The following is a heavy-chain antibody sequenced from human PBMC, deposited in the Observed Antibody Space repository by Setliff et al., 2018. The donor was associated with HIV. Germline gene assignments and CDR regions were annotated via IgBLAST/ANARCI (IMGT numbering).Heavy chain of an antibody. Sequence: SVKVSCKASGGTFSGYGISWVRLAPGQGLEWMGGIIPIFDTTNYAQKFQGRVTITADESTSTAYMELSSLRSEDTAVYYCAKGPLYSGYDLDYYCYYMDVWGKGTTVTVSS. V-gene: IGHV1-69*13. D-gene: IGHD5-12*01. J-gene: IGHJ6*03. CDR3: AKGPLYSGYDLDYYCYYMDV. CDR1: GGTFSGYG. CDR2: IIPIFDTT.